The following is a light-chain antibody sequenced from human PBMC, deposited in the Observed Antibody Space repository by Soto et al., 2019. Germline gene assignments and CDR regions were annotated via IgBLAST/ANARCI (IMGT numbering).Light chain of an antibody. CDR3: QHYNNWPLT. Sequence: EIVMTQSPATLSVSPGERATLSCRASQSVSSNLAWYQQKPGQAPRLLIYGASTRATGSPARFSGGGSGTEFSLTISSLQSEDFAVYYCQHYNNWPLTFGGGTKVDIK. CDR1: QSVSSN. V-gene: IGKV3-15*01. J-gene: IGKJ4*01. CDR2: GAS.